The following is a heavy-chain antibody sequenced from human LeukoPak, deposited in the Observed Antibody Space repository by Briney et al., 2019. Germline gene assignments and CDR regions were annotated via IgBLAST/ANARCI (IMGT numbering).Heavy chain of an antibody. CDR2: INHSGST. Sequence: SETLSLTCTVSSGSISTSNYYWSWIRQPPGKGLEWIGEINHSGSTNYNPSLKSRVTISVDTSKNQFSLKLSSVTAADTAVYYCARGLSWGYCSSTSCYERDYWGQGTLITVSS. V-gene: IGHV4-39*07. CDR1: SGSISTSNYY. J-gene: IGHJ4*02. CDR3: ARGLSWGYCSSTSCYERDY. D-gene: IGHD2-2*01.